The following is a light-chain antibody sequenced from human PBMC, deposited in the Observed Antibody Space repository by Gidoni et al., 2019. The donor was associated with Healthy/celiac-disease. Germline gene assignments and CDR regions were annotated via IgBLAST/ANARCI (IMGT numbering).Light chain of an antibody. CDR2: EVS. Sequence: QSALTQPPSASGSPGQPVTISCTGTSSDVGGYNYVSWYQHHPGKAPKLMIYEVSKRPSGVPDRFSGSKSGKTASLTVSGLQAEDEADYYCSSYAGSNNFVFGTGTKVTVL. J-gene: IGLJ1*01. CDR1: SSDVGGYNY. CDR3: SSYAGSNNFV. V-gene: IGLV2-8*01.